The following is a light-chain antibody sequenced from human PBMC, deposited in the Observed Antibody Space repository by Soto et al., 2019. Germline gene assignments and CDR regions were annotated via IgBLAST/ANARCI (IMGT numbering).Light chain of an antibody. V-gene: IGLV1-40*01. Sequence: QSVLTQPPSVSGAPGQRVTISCTGSSSNIWAGYDVHWYQQLPGTAPKLLIYGNSNRPSGVPDRFSGSKSGTSAPLAITGLQAEDEADYYCQSYDSSLSGYVVFGGGTQLTVL. CDR1: SSNIWAGYD. CDR3: QSYDSSLSGYVV. CDR2: GNS. J-gene: IGLJ2*01.